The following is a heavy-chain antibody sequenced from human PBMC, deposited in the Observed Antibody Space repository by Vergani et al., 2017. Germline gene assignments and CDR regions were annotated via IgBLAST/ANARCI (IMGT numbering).Heavy chain of an antibody. J-gene: IGHJ5*02. D-gene: IGHD1-7*01. CDR2: IKQDGSEK. CDR1: GFTFSSYW. CDR3: ARAPATAWEFWSGYYGITGTTGWFDP. V-gene: IGHV3-7*03. Sequence: EVQLVESGGGLVQPGGSLRLSCAASGFTFSSYWMSWVRQAPGKGLEWVANIKQDGSEKYYVDSVKGRFTISRDNAKNSLYLQMNSLRAEDTAVYYCARAPATAWEFWSGYYGITGTTGWFDPWGQGTLVTVSS.